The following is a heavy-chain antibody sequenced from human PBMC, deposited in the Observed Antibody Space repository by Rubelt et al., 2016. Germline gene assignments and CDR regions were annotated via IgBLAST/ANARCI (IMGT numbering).Heavy chain of an antibody. J-gene: IGHJ4*02. CDR2: IYYSGST. CDR1: GGSISSSSYY. CDR3: ARDPRAGTTSFDY. D-gene: IGHD1-7*01. V-gene: IGHV4-39*07. Sequence: QLQLQESGPGLVKPSETLSLTCTVSGGSISSSSYYWGWIRQPPGKGLEWIGSIYYSGSTYYNPSLKRRVTISVDTSKNQFSLKLSSVTAADTAVYYCARDPRAGTTSFDYWGQGTLVTVSS.